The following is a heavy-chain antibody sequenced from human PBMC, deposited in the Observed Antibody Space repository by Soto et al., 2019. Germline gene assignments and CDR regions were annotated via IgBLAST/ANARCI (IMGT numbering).Heavy chain of an antibody. D-gene: IGHD1-26*01. V-gene: IGHV4-61*08. Sequence: SETLSLTCTVSGGSVSSDGYYWSWIRQPPGKGLEWIGYIYYTGSTNYSPSFKNRVTISLDTSKNQFSLKMTSVTGADTAVYYCARGRSHEWELLVQYFDYWGQGTLVTLSS. CDR1: GGSVSSDGYY. CDR3: ARGRSHEWELLVQYFDY. CDR2: IYYTGST. J-gene: IGHJ4*02.